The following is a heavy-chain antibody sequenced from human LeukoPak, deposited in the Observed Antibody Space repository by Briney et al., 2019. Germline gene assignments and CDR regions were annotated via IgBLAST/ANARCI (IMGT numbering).Heavy chain of an antibody. CDR2: ISPSGSTT. J-gene: IGHJ4*02. D-gene: IGHD4-17*01. Sequence: GGSLRLSCAASGFTFSSYAMTWVRQAPGKGLEWVSSISPSGSTTYYADSVKGRFTISRDNSKNTLYLQMNSLRAEDTAVYYCATVPDGDYENYFDYWGQGTLVTVSS. CDR3: ATVPDGDYENYFDY. CDR1: GFTFSSYA. V-gene: IGHV3-23*01.